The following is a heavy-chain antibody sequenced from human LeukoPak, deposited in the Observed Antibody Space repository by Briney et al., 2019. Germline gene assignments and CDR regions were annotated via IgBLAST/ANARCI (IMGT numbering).Heavy chain of an antibody. J-gene: IGHJ4*02. Sequence: GGSLRLSCATSGFTFTDYYMSWIRQAPGKGLEWVSSISSSSSYIYYADSVKGRFTISRDNAKNSLYLQMNSLRAEDTAVYYCARDIPEYSSSPHYDYWGQGTLVTVSS. CDR1: GFTFTDYY. CDR2: ISSSSSYI. CDR3: ARDIPEYSSSPHYDY. V-gene: IGHV3-11*06. D-gene: IGHD6-6*01.